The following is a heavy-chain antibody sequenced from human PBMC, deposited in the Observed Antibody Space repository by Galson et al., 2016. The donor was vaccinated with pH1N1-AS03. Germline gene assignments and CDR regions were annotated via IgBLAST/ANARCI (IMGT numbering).Heavy chain of an antibody. D-gene: IGHD2-15*01. J-gene: IGHJ4*01. Sequence: SVKVSCKASGYTFSDYYMHWVRQAPGQGLEWMEWINPSSGGTESGQKFQGRVTMTTDTSISTAYMEVTGLRGDDPAVYYCARDFHSSNVWGQGTLVTVSS. CDR2: INPSSGGT. CDR1: GYTFSDYY. V-gene: IGHV1-2*02. CDR3: ARDFHSSNV.